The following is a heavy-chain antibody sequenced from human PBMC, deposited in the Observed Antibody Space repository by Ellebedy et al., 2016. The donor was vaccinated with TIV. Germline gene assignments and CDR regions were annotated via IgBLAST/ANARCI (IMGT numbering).Heavy chain of an antibody. Sequence: PGGSLRLSCAASGFTVSTNYMSWVRQAPGKGLEWVSVIYDGGSTFYADSVKGRFTISRDNSKNTLYLQMNSLRAVDTAVYYCARAGVSGKFDYWGQGTLVTVSS. V-gene: IGHV3-66*01. J-gene: IGHJ4*02. D-gene: IGHD6-19*01. CDR1: GFTVSTNY. CDR3: ARAGVSGKFDY. CDR2: IYDGGST.